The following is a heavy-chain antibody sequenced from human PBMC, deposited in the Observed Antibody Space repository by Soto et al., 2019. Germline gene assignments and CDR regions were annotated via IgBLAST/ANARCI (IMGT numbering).Heavy chain of an antibody. Sequence: PSETLSLTCAVSGGSISSSNWWSWVRQPPGKGLEWIGEIYHSGSTNYNPSLKSRVTISVDKSKNQFSLKLSSVTAADTAVYYCARGWDGDYNSNYYYYGMDVWGQGTTVT. CDR1: GGSISSSNW. CDR3: ARGWDGDYNSNYYYYGMDV. V-gene: IGHV4-4*02. J-gene: IGHJ6*02. CDR2: IYHSGST. D-gene: IGHD4-17*01.